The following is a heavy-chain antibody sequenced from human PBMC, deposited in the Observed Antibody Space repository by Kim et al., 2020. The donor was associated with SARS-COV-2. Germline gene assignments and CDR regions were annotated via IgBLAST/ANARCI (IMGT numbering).Heavy chain of an antibody. CDR1: GFTFSSYG. CDR3: ATALASGITYGDFYY. J-gene: IGHJ6*03. D-gene: IGHD4-17*01. CDR2: ITSSSSTI. V-gene: IGHV3-48*02. Sequence: GGSLRLSCAASGFTFSSYGMNWVRLAPGKGLEWVSYITSSSSTIYYADSVKGRFTISRDNAKDSLYLQMNSLRNEDTAVYYCATALASGITYGDFYY.